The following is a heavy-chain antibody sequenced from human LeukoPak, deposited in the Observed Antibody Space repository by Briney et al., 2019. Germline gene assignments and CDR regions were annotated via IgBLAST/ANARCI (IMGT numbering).Heavy chain of an antibody. CDR2: INLDGSKK. D-gene: IGHD2-8*01. J-gene: IGHJ6*03. CDR3: ARDGAFGTRYYYMDV. CDR1: GFTFNHYW. Sequence: GGSLRLSCATSGFTFNHYWLSWVRQAPGKGPEWVANINLDGSKKYYVDSVKGRFTISRDNAQNSLYLQMNSLRAEDTAVYYCARDGAFGTRYYYMDVWGKGTTVTVSS. V-gene: IGHV3-7*01.